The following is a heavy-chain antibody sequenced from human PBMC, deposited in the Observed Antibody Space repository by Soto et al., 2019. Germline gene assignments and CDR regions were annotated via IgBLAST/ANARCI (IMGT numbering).Heavy chain of an antibody. CDR1: GFTFSSYA. Sequence: EVQLLESGGGLVQPGGSLRLSCAASGFTFSSYAMSWVRQAPGKGLEWVSAISGSGGSTYYADSVKGRFTISRDNSKNTLYLQMNSLRAEDTAVYYCAKGGGYSYGYMALRGGWGQGTLVTVSS. J-gene: IGHJ4*02. CDR3: AKGGGYSYGYMALRGG. CDR2: ISGSGGST. V-gene: IGHV3-23*01. D-gene: IGHD5-18*01.